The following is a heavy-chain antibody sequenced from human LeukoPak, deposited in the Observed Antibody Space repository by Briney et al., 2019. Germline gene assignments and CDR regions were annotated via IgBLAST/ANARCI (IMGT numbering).Heavy chain of an antibody. Sequence: GGSLRLSCAASGFTFSSYTMNWVRQAPGKGLEWVSYISTASSAIDYADSVKGRFTISRDNAKNSLYLQMNSLRAEDTAVYYCAREARGYSYGAQYDIDYWGQGTLVTVSS. CDR2: ISTASSAI. CDR1: GFTFSSYT. V-gene: IGHV3-48*01. CDR3: AREARGYSYGAQYDIDY. J-gene: IGHJ4*02. D-gene: IGHD5-18*01.